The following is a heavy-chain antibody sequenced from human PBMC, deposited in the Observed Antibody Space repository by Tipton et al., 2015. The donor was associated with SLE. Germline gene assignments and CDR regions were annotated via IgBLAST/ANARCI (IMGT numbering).Heavy chain of an antibody. V-gene: IGHV4-61*02. Sequence: TLSLTCTVSGGSISSGSYYWSWIRQPAGKGLEWIGRIYTSGSTNYNPSLKSRVTISVDTSKNQFSLKLSSVTAADTAVYYCARHAGGSSWPYFDYWGQGTLVTVSS. CDR3: ARHAGGSSWPYFDY. CDR2: IYTSGST. D-gene: IGHD6-13*01. J-gene: IGHJ4*02. CDR1: GGSISSGSYY.